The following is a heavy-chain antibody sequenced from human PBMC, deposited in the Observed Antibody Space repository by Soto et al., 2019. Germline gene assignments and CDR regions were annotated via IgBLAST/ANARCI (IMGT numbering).Heavy chain of an antibody. V-gene: IGHV5-10-1*01. J-gene: IGHJ5*02. Sequence: GEYLKISCKASAFRLTSHWISWLRQMPGKGLEWMGRIDPMHSHTRYNPSFEGHVVMSVDKSINISYLQWSAREASDTGLYFGARHDTTGGWFDELYLWGQGNLVTVSS. CDR1: AFRLTSHW. CDR2: IDPMHSHT. D-gene: IGHD3-10*01. CDR3: ARHDTTGGWFDELYL.